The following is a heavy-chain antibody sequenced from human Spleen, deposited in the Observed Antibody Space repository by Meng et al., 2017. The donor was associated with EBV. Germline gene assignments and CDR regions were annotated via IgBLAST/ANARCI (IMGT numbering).Heavy chain of an antibody. V-gene: IGHV1-69*01. Sequence: QVQCVQSGAEVKKPGSSVKVSCQTAGGTFRSDAVSWVRQAPGQGLEWMGGLIPMSDAPHYAQKFQDRVRITADESTSTHYMDLSGLRSEDTAVYYCASESGRGFTPDYWGQGTLVTVSS. CDR1: GGTFRSDA. D-gene: IGHD3-10*01. CDR3: ASESGRGFTPDY. CDR2: LIPMSDAP. J-gene: IGHJ4*02.